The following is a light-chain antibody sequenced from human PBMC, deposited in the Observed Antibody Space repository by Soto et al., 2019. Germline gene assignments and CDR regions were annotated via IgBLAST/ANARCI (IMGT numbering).Light chain of an antibody. CDR2: EVT. CDR3: CSYAGSGTWV. Sequence: QSALTQPASVSGSPGQSITISCTGTSSDVGSYNLVSWYQQHPGKAPKLMIYEVTKRPSGVSNRFSVSKSGNTASLTISGLQAEDEADFYCCSYAGSGTWVFGGGTKVTVL. CDR1: SSDVGSYNL. V-gene: IGLV2-23*02. J-gene: IGLJ3*02.